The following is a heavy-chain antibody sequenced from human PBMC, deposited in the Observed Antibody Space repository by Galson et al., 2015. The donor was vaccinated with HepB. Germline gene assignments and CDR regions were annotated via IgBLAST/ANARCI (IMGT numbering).Heavy chain of an antibody. CDR3: ARDLDYGGVYGSTWYFDY. D-gene: IGHD4-23*01. Sequence: SVKVSCKASGYTFTGYHIHWVRQAPGQGLEWMGHVDPNNGVTSYAQKFHGRITVTRDTSINTVYMELNSLISDDTAVYYCARDLDYGGVYGSTWYFDYWGQGTLVTVSS. CDR2: VDPNNGVT. J-gene: IGHJ4*02. V-gene: IGHV1-2*06. CDR1: GYTFTGYH.